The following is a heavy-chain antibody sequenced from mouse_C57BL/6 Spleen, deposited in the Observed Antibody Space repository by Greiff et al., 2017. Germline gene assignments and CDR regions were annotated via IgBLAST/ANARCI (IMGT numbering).Heavy chain of an antibody. CDR2: IYPGDGDT. D-gene: IGHD1-1*01. V-gene: IGHV1-80*01. CDR1: GYAFSSYW. CDR3: ARDYYGSSPGDV. J-gene: IGHJ1*03. Sequence: VQRVESGAELVKPGASVKISCKASGYAFSSYWMNWVKQRPGKGLEWIGQIYPGDGDTNYNGKFKGKATLTADKSSSTAYMQLSSLTSEDSAVYFCARDYYGSSPGDVWGTGTTVTVSS.